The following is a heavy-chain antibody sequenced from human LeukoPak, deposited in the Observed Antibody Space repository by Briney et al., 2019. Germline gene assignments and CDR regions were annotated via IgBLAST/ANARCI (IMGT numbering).Heavy chain of an antibody. CDR3: ARAKEYTSSWEGDYFDY. D-gene: IGHD6-13*01. J-gene: IGHJ4*02. V-gene: IGHV4-39*07. CDR1: GGSISSRSYY. Sequence: SETLSLTCTVSGGSISSRSYYWGWIRQPPGTGLEWIGSIYYIRSTYYNPSLKSRITISVDTSKNQFSLKVTSVTAADTAVYYCARAKEYTSSWEGDYFDYWGQGTLVTVSS. CDR2: IYYIRST.